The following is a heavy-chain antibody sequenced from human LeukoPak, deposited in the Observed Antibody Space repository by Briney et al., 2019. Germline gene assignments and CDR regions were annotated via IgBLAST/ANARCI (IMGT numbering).Heavy chain of an antibody. CDR3: ARALIQHLYYFDY. CDR1: GYTFTGYY. V-gene: IGHV1-2*02. CDR2: INPNSGGT. D-gene: IGHD5-18*01. J-gene: IGHJ4*02. Sequence: ASVRVSCKASGYTFTGYYIHWVRQAPGQGLEWMGWINPNSGGTNYAQKFQGRVTMTRDTSISTAYMELSRLRSDDTAVYYCARALIQHLYYFDYWGQGTLVTVSS.